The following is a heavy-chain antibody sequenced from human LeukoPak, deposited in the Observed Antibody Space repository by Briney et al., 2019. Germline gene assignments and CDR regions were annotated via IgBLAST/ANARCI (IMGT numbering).Heavy chain of an antibody. CDR1: GGSISSYY. D-gene: IGHD5-18*01. CDR3: ARGGAIQLWRTYFDY. CDR2: IYYSGST. V-gene: IGHV4-59*08. Sequence: SETLSLTCTVSGGSISSYYWSWIRQPPGKGLEWIGYIYYSGSTNYNPSLQSRVTISVDTSKNQFSLKLSSVTAADTAVYYCARGGAIQLWRTYFDYWGQGTLVTVSS. J-gene: IGHJ4*02.